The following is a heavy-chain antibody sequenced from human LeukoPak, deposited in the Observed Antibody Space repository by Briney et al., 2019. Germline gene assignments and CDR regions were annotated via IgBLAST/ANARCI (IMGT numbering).Heavy chain of an antibody. J-gene: IGHJ6*02. Sequence: PSETLSLTCAVSGGSISSGGYSWSWIRQPPGKGLEWIGYIYHSGSTYYNPSLKSRVTISVDRSKNQFSLELSSVTAADTAVYYCGTMDVWGQGTTVTVSS. CDR2: IYHSGST. V-gene: IGHV4-30-2*01. CDR1: GGSISSGGYS. CDR3: GTMDV.